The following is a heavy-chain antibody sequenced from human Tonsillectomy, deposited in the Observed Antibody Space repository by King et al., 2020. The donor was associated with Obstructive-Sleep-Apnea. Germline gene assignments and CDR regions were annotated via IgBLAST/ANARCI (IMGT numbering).Heavy chain of an antibody. Sequence: LQLQESGPGLVKPSETLSLTCTVSGGSISSSDYYWGGIRQPPGKGLEWIGSTYYSWSPYYNPSLKSRVTISLDTSQHHFSLRLSSVTAADTAVYYCVREDYGDFECAYWGQGTLVTVSS. CDR3: VREDYGDFECAY. CDR1: GGSISSSDYY. D-gene: IGHD4-17*01. J-gene: IGHJ4*02. CDR2: TYYSWSP. V-gene: IGHV4-39*07.